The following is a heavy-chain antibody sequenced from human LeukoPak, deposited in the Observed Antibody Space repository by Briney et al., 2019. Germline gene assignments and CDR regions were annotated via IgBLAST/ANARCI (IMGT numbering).Heavy chain of an antibody. CDR1: GFTFSSYW. Sequence: GGSLRLYCAASGFTFSSYWMSWVRQAPGKGLEWVANIKQDGSEKYYVDSVKGRFTISRDNAKNSLYLQMNSLRAEDTAVYYCASGPAMVRPPGYYYGMDVWGQGTTVTVSS. CDR3: ASGPAMVRPPGYYYGMDV. CDR2: IKQDGSEK. J-gene: IGHJ6*02. D-gene: IGHD5-18*01. V-gene: IGHV3-7*01.